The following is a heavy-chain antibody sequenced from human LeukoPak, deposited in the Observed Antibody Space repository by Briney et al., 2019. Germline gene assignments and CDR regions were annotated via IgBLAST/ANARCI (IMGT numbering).Heavy chain of an antibody. CDR2: IRYDGSNK. Sequence: GGSLILSCAASGFIFNNYGMHWVRQAPGKGLEWVAFIRYDGSNKYYADSVKGRFTISRDNSENTLYLQMNSLRPDDTAVFYCARHQGGGGGYWFDFWGQGTLVTVSS. CDR3: ARHQGGGGGYWFDF. D-gene: IGHD3-22*01. V-gene: IGHV3-30*02. J-gene: IGHJ4*02. CDR1: GFIFNNYG.